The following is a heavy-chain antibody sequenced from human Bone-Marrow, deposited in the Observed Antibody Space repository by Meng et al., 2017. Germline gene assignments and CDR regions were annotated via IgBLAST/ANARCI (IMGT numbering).Heavy chain of an antibody. J-gene: IGHJ4*02. V-gene: IGHV4-30-4*01. CDR3: ARGGYCSGGSCN. CDR1: NDSIRSGDYY. D-gene: IGHD2-15*01. Sequence: QVQLQESGPGLVKPSQTLSLTCTVSNDSIRSGDYYWSWIRQPPGKGLEWIGFIYYSGSTNYNPSLKSRVTISVDTSKNQFSLKLSSVTAADTAVYYCARGGYCSGGSCNWGQGTLVTVSS. CDR2: IYYSGST.